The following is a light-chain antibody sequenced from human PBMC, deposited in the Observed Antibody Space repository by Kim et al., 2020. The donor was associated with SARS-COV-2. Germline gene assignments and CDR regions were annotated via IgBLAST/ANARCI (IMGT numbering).Light chain of an antibody. CDR1: SSNVGGDYD. Sequence: GQGVTISCTGSSSNVGGDYDVHWYQQHPGKAPKLIIYGNSNRPSGVPDRFSGSKSGNSASLAISGLQAEDEADYYCRSYDSSLSGVFGGGTQLTVL. CDR3: RSYDSSLSGV. J-gene: IGLJ2*01. CDR2: GNS. V-gene: IGLV1-40*01.